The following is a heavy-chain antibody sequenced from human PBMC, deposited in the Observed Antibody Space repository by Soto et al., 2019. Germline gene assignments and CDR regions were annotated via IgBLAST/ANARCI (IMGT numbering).Heavy chain of an antibody. J-gene: IGHJ3*02. Sequence: SQTLSLTCAISGDSVSSDSAAWNCIRQSPSRGLEWLGRTYYRSKWYNDYVGSVKSRITINPDTSKNQFSLQLNSMTPEDTAVYYCARATWLDYAFDIWGQGTMVTVSS. CDR3: ARATWLDYAFDI. CDR1: GDSVSSDSAA. V-gene: IGHV6-1*01. CDR2: TYYRSKWYN. D-gene: IGHD6-19*01.